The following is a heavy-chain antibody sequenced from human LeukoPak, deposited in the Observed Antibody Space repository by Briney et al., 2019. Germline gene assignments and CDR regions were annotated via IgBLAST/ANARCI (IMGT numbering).Heavy chain of an antibody. D-gene: IGHD3-22*01. CDR1: GFTFSSYE. CDR3: ATRGHYDSSGYYYDYFDY. J-gene: IGHJ4*02. Sequence: GGSLRLSCAASGFTFSSYEMNWVRQAPGKGLEWVSYISSSGSTIYYADSVKGRFTISRDNAKNSLYLQMNSLRAEDTAVYYCATRGHYDSSGYYYDYFDYWGQGTLVTVSS. V-gene: IGHV3-48*03. CDR2: ISSSGSTI.